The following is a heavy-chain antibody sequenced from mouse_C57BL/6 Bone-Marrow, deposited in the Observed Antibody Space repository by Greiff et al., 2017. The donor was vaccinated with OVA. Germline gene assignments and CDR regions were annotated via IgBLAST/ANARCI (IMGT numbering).Heavy chain of an antibody. D-gene: IGHD1-1*02. V-gene: IGHV1-15*01. J-gene: IGHJ1*03. CDR1: GYTFTDHE. CDR3: TRKVGQGYFDV. CDR2: IDPETGGT. Sequence: VQLQQSGAELVRPGASVTLSCKASGYTFTDHEMHWVKQTPVHGLEWIGAIDPETGGTAYNQKFKGKAILTADKSSSTAYMELRSLTSEDSAVYYCTRKVGQGYFDVWGTGTTVTVSS.